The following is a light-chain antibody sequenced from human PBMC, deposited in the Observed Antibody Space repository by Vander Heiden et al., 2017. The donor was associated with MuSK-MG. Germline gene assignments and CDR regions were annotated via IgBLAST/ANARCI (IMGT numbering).Light chain of an antibody. CDR1: RSNIGAGYD. V-gene: IGLV1-40*01. CDR3: QSYDSSLSGVV. J-gene: IGLJ3*02. CDR2: GNR. Sequence: SVLTQPPSVSGAPGQRVTISCPGSRSNIGAGYDVPWYQHRPGKAPKLLIYGNRNRPSGAPGRFSGSKSGTSASLTITGLQAEDEADYYCQSYDSSLSGVVFGGGTKLTVL.